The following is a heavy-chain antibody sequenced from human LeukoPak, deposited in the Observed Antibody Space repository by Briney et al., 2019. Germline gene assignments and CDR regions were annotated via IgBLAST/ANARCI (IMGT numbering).Heavy chain of an antibody. CDR3: GIGPGATLFDY. CDR2: IYPGDSDT. CDR1: GYSFTKYW. J-gene: IGHJ4*02. Sequence: GESLKISCKGCGYSFTKYWIGWVRQMPGKGLEWMGIIYPGDSDTRYSPSFQGQVTISADKSISTAYLEWNSLKASDTAMYYCGIGPGATLFDYWGQGTLVTVSS. V-gene: IGHV5-51*01. D-gene: IGHD1-1*01.